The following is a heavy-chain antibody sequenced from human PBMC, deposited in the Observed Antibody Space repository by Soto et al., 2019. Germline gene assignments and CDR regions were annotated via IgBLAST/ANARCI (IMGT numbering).Heavy chain of an antibody. J-gene: IGHJ4*02. CDR1: GFTFSSYA. V-gene: IGHV3-23*01. Sequence: PGGSLRLSCAASGFTFSSYAMSWVRQAPGKGLEWVSAISGSGGSTYYADSVKGRFTISRDNSKNTLYLQMNSLRAEDTAVYYCAKDGFLLWFGEFPYFDYWGQGTLVTVSS. D-gene: IGHD3-10*01. CDR2: ISGSGGST. CDR3: AKDGFLLWFGEFPYFDY.